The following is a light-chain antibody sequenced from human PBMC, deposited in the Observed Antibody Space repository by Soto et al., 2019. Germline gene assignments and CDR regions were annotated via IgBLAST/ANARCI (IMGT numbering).Light chain of an antibody. CDR3: ETWDSNTWV. J-gene: IGLJ3*02. CDR1: SGHSSYI. V-gene: IGLV4-60*02. Sequence: QLVLTQSSSASASLGSSVKLTCTLSSGHSSYIIAWHQQQPGKAPRYLMKLGGSGSYNKGSGVPDRFSGSSSGADRYLTISNLQFEDEADYYCETWDSNTWVFGGGTKLTVL. CDR2: LGGSGSY.